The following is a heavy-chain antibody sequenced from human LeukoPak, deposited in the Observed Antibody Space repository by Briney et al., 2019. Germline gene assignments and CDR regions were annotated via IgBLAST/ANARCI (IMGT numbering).Heavy chain of an antibody. D-gene: IGHD6-13*01. J-gene: IGHJ4*02. V-gene: IGHV4-59*01. CDR1: GGSISSYY. CDR2: IYYSGST. Sequence: SETPSLTCTVSGGSISSYYWSWIRQPPGKGLEWIGYIYYSGSTNYNPSLKSRVTISVDTSKNQFSLKLSSVTAADTAVYYCASFSAAGHYWGQGTLVTVSS. CDR3: ASFSAAGHY.